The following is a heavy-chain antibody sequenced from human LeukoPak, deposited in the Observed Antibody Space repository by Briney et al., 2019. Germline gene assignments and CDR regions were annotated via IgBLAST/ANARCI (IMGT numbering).Heavy chain of an antibody. Sequence: PSETLSLTCTVSGGSISSGGYYWSWIRQHPGKGLEWIGYIYYSGSTYYNPSLKSRVTISVDTSKNQFSLKLSSVTAADTAVYYCARGGSNWNDQDYWGQGTLVTVSS. V-gene: IGHV4-31*03. CDR2: IYYSGST. CDR3: ARGGSNWNDQDY. CDR1: GGSISSGGYY. J-gene: IGHJ4*02. D-gene: IGHD1-1*01.